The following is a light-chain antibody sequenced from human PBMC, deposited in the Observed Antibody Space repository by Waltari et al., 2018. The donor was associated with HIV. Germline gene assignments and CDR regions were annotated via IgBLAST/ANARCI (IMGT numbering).Light chain of an antibody. CDR3: AAWDASLNGWV. Sequence: QSVVTQPPSVSGTPGQTVTISPSGSTSNIVIKTVNWYQHLPGTAPKRLIYGNYQRPSGGPGQFSTSKSSTSATLAISCLQSEDEADYYCAAWDASLNGWVFGVGTKLTVL. CDR1: TSNIVIKT. V-gene: IGLV1-44*01. CDR2: GNY. J-gene: IGLJ3*02.